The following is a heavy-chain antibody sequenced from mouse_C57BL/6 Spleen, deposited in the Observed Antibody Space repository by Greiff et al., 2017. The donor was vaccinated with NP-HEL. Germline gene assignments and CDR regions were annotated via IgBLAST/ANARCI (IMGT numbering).Heavy chain of an antibody. J-gene: IGHJ3*01. Sequence: QVQLKQPGAELVKPGASVKMSCKASGYTFTSYWITWVKQRPGQGLEWIGDIYPGSGSTNYNEKFKSKATLTVDTSSSTAYMQLSSLTSEDSAVYYCARRYDYDEAWFAYWGQGTLVTVSA. D-gene: IGHD2-4*01. CDR3: ARRYDYDEAWFAY. V-gene: IGHV1-55*01. CDR2: IYPGSGST. CDR1: GYTFTSYW.